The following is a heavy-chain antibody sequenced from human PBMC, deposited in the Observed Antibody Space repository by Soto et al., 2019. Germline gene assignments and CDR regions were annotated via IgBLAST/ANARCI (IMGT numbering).Heavy chain of an antibody. V-gene: IGHV1-3*01. Sequence: QVPLVQSGAEVRKPGASVKVSCKASGYTFSSYAMHWVRQAPGQWLEWMGWINAGYGNTKSSQKFQDRVTISRDTSASTAYMELTSLRSEDTAVYYCARDTGDGTFDFWGQGTLVTVSS. CDR3: ARDTGDGTFDF. J-gene: IGHJ4*02. CDR1: GYTFSSYA. CDR2: INAGYGNT. D-gene: IGHD7-27*01.